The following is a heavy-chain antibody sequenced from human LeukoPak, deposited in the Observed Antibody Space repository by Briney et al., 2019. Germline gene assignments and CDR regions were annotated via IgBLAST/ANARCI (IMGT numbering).Heavy chain of an antibody. D-gene: IGHD6-19*01. CDR3: ARGASSIAVAGRVNY. V-gene: IGHV1-2*02. CDR2: INPNSGGT. J-gene: IGHJ4*02. Sequence: ASVKVSCKASGYTFTGYYMHWVRQAPGQGLEWMGWINPNSGGTNYAQKFQGRVTVTRDTSISTAYMELSRLRSDDTAVYYCARGASSIAVAGRVNYWGQGTLVTVSS. CDR1: GYTFTGYY.